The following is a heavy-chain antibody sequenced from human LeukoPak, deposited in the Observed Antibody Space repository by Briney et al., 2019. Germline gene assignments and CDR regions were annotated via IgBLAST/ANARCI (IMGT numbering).Heavy chain of an antibody. CDR2: IYYSGST. CDR1: GGAISPDY. J-gene: IGHJ5*02. V-gene: IGHV4-59*01. D-gene: IGHD3-10*01. CDR3: ARVPRIILVRGVPGWFDP. Sequence: SETLSLTCTVSGGAISPDYWTWIRQPPGKGPEWIGYIYYSGSTNYNPSLKSRVTISVDTSKNQFSLKLSSVTGEDTAVYYCARVPRIILVRGVPGWFDPWGQGTLVTVSS.